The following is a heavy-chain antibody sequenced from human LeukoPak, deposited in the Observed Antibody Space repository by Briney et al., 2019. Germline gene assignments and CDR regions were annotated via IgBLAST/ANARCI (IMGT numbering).Heavy chain of an antibody. V-gene: IGHV6-1*01. D-gene: IGHD6-13*01. CDR3: ARGTWAAGLDS. CDR1: GDSVSSDTTA. J-gene: IGHJ4*02. CDR2: TYYRSKWYH. Sequence: SQTLSLTCAISGDSVSSDTTAWSCIRQPPWRGLEWLGRTYYRSKWYHDYAVSVKSRATVNPETSKNRVSLQLNAVTPEDTAVYYCARGTWAAGLDSWGQGTLVTVSS.